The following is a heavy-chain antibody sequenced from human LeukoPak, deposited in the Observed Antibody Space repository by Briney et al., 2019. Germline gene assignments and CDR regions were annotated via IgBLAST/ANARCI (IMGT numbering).Heavy chain of an antibody. V-gene: IGHV3-23*01. Sequence: PGGSLRLSCAAAGFTFSDYGMNWVRQAPGQGLEWVSGISGSGTSTYYADSVKGRFTISRDNSKNTLYLQMNSLRVEDTAVYYCAKSWNYYDSSGDDALDIWGQGTMVTVSS. CDR1: GFTFSDYG. D-gene: IGHD3-22*01. J-gene: IGHJ3*02. CDR3: AKSWNYYDSSGDDALDI. CDR2: ISGSGTST.